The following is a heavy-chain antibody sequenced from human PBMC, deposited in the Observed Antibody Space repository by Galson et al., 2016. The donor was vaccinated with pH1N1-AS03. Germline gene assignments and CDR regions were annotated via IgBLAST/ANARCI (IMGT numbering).Heavy chain of an antibody. V-gene: IGHV3-30*02. CDR1: GFSLSSYG. Sequence: SLRLSCAASGFSLSSYGMHWARQAPGKGLEWVAFIPYDGNNKYYSDSVKGRFTISRDNSKNTVYLQMDSLRAEDTAVYYCAKDHSNFYGMDAWGQGTTVTVSS. D-gene: IGHD4-11*01. CDR3: AKDHSNFYGMDA. CDR2: IPYDGNNK. J-gene: IGHJ6*02.